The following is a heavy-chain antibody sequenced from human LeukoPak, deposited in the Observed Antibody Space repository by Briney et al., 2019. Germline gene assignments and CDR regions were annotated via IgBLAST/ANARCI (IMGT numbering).Heavy chain of an antibody. CDR1: GFIFSNYA. Sequence: GGSLRLSCVPSGFIFSNYAMSWVRQAPGKGLEWVSSISGSGGSTHYADSVKGRFTISRDKTKNTLYLQMNSLRAEDTAVYYCAKSSYYDASGYCREYYFDYWGQGTLVTVSS. D-gene: IGHD3-22*01. V-gene: IGHV3-23*01. J-gene: IGHJ4*02. CDR3: AKSSYYDASGYCREYYFDY. CDR2: ISGSGGST.